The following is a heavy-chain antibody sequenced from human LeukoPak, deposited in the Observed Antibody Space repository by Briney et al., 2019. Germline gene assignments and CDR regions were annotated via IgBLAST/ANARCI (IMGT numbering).Heavy chain of an antibody. CDR2: IIPIFGIT. J-gene: IGHJ6*02. Sequence: GFSVKVSCKPSGGTFSTYAISWVRQAPGQWLEWMGEIIPIFGITNYAQKFQGRVTITADESTSTAYMELSSLSSDDTAVYYCVRDAPTGGYSSTWYTPKTNYYYILDVWGQGTTVTVSS. CDR1: GGTFSTYA. V-gene: IGHV1-69*01. CDR3: VRDAPTGGYSSTWYTPKTNYYYILDV. D-gene: IGHD6-13*01.